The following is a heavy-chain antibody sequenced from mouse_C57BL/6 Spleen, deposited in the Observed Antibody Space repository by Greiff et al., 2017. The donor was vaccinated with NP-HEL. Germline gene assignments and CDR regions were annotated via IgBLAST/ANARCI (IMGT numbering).Heavy chain of an antibody. CDR2: ISYSGST. V-gene: IGHV3-1*01. J-gene: IGHJ2*01. CDR1: GYSITSGYD. D-gene: IGHD1-1*01. Sequence: EVKLQESGPGMVKPSQSLSLTCTVTGYSITSGYDWHWIRHFPGNKLEWMGYISYSGSTNYNPSLKSRISITHDTSKNHFFLKLNSVTTEDTATYYCARESYYYGSSYFDYWGQGTTLTVSS. CDR3: ARESYYYGSSYFDY.